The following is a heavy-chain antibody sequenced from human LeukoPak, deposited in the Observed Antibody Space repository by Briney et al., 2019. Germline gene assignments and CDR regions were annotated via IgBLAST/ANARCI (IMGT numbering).Heavy chain of an antibody. D-gene: IGHD3-3*01. Sequence: SETLSLTCTVSDGSISDYYWSWIRQSAEKGLEWIGRIYARGGTNYNPPLRSRVAISMDTSKNQFSLKMNSVTAADTAVYYCAREVRFLDTYYYYMNVWGKGTTVTVSS. CDR1: DGSISDYY. J-gene: IGHJ6*03. CDR2: IYARGGT. CDR3: AREVRFLDTYYYYMNV. V-gene: IGHV4-4*07.